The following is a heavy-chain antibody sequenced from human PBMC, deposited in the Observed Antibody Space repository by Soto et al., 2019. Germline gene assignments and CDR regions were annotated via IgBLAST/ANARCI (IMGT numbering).Heavy chain of an antibody. CDR2: IYYSGST. D-gene: IGHD4-17*01. CDR3: ARHWGGYGENTKFDY. J-gene: IGHJ4*02. Sequence: PSETLSLTCTVSGGSISCYYWSWIRQPPGKGLEWIGYIYYSGSTNYNPSLKSRVTISVDTSKNQFSLKLSSVTAADTAVYYCARHWGGYGENTKFDYWGQGTLVTVSS. CDR1: GGSISCYY. V-gene: IGHV4-59*08.